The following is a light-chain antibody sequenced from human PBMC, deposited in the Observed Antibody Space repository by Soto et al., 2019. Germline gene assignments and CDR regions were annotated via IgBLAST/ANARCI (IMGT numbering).Light chain of an antibody. CDR3: QQYGSSPRT. CDR1: QSVSSSY. CDR2: GAS. J-gene: IGKJ1*01. V-gene: IGKV3-20*01. Sequence: EIVLTQSPGTLSLSPGERATFSCRASQSVSSSYLAWYQQKPGLAPTLLIYGASNRATGIPARFSGSGSGTDFTLTISRLEPEDFAVYYCQQYGSSPRTFGQGTKVEI.